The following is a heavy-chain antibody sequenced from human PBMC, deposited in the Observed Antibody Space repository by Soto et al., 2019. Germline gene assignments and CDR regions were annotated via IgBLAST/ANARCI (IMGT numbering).Heavy chain of an antibody. J-gene: IGHJ4*02. Sequence: GASVEVSCKASGYTFTSYGISWVRQAPGQGLEWMGWISAYNGNTNYAQKLQGRVTMTTDTSTSTAYMELRSLRSDDTAVYYCARDYYDSSGSAGGPFDYWGQGTLVTVSS. D-gene: IGHD3-22*01. V-gene: IGHV1-18*01. CDR3: ARDYYDSSGSAGGPFDY. CDR1: GYTFTSYG. CDR2: ISAYNGNT.